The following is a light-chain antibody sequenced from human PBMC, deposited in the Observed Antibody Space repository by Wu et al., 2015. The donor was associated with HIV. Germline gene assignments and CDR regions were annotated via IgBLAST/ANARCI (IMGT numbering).Light chain of an antibody. Sequence: DIQMTQSPSSLSASVGDRVTITCRASQGISNSLAWYRQKPGKAPKLLLYAASRLEIGVPSRFSGSGSGTEYTLTISSLQSEDYATYYCQQYHDTPQTFGQGTRVEIK. CDR1: QGISNS. J-gene: IGKJ1*01. CDR3: QQYHDTPQT. CDR2: AAS. V-gene: IGKV1-NL1*01.